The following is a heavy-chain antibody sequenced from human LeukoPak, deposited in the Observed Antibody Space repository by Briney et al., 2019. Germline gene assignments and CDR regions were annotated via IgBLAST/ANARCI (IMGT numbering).Heavy chain of an antibody. Sequence: ASVKVSCKASGYTFTGYYMHWVRQAPGQGLEWMGRINPNSGGTNYAQKFQGRVTMTRDTSISTAHMELSRLRSDDTAVYYCARGLYSGSYFYYFDYWGQGTLVTVSS. CDR1: GYTFTGYY. CDR3: ARGLYSGSYFYYFDY. CDR2: INPNSGGT. D-gene: IGHD1-26*01. J-gene: IGHJ4*02. V-gene: IGHV1-2*06.